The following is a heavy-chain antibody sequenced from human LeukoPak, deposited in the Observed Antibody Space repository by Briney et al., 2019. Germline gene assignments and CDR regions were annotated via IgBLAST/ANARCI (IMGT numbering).Heavy chain of an antibody. CDR1: GYTFTGYY. CDR3: ARDVRRFLEWFQYYYYMDV. Sequence: ASVKVSCKASGYTFTGYYMHWVRQAPGQGLEWMGWINPNSGGTNYAQKFQGRVTMTRDTSISTAYMELSRLRSDDTAVYYCARDVRRFLEWFQYYYYMDVWGKGPRSPSP. CDR2: INPNSGGT. J-gene: IGHJ6*03. D-gene: IGHD3-3*01. V-gene: IGHV1-2*02.